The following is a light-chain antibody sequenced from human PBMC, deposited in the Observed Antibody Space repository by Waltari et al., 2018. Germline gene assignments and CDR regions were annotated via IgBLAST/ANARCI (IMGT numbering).Light chain of an antibody. CDR3: QHYNNWPPGA. CDR2: GAY. V-gene: IGKV3-15*01. CDR1: QSIGKH. J-gene: IGKJ1*01. Sequence: EMVMTQYPATLSGSPGERATLSCRASQSIGKHLAWYQQRPGQPPRLLIYGAYARATGIPARFSGTGSGTEFTLTISSLQSEDFVLYYCQHYNNWPPGAFGQGTKVEIK.